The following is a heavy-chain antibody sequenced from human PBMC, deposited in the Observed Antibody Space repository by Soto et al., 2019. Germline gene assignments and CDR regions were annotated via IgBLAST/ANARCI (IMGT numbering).Heavy chain of an antibody. CDR2: IHYSGST. CDR3: ARVRGSGSYAAYYFDS. Sequence: SETLSLTCTVSGCAISNGGYYWNWVGQRPGMGLEWIGYIHYSGSTWYNPSLGSRVTISVDTSKYQFSLKLRSVTAADTAVYYCARVRGSGSYAAYYFDSWGQGTLVTVSS. CDR1: GCAISNGGYY. D-gene: IGHD3-10*01. V-gene: IGHV4-31*03. J-gene: IGHJ4*01.